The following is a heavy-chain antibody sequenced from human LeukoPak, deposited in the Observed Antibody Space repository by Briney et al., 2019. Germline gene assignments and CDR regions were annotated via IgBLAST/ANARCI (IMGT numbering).Heavy chain of an antibody. J-gene: IGHJ6*02. CDR2: ISAYNGNT. CDR1: GGTFSSHA. V-gene: IGHV1-18*01. CDR3: AREIKRIQLCTRAYGMDV. D-gene: IGHD5-18*01. Sequence: ASVKVSCKASGGTFSSHAMSWVRQAPGQGLEWMGWISAYNGNTNYAQKLQGRVTMTTDTSTSTAYMELRSLRSDDTAVYYCAREIKRIQLCTRAYGMDVWGQGTTVTVSS.